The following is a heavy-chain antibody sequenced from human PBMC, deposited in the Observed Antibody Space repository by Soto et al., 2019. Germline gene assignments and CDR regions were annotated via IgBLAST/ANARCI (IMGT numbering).Heavy chain of an antibody. J-gene: IGHJ6*02. Sequence: PSETLSLTCTVSGGSISSYYWSWIRQPPGKGLERIGYIYYSGSTNYNPSLKSRVTISVDTSKNQFSLKLSSVTAADTAVYYCARGGYSYDYYGMDVWGQGTTVTVSS. V-gene: IGHV4-59*08. CDR2: IYYSGST. D-gene: IGHD5-18*01. CDR1: GGSISSYY. CDR3: ARGGYSYDYYGMDV.